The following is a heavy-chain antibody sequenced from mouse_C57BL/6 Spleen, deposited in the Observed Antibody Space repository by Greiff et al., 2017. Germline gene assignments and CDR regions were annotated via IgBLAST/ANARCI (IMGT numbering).Heavy chain of an antibody. Sequence: DVQLQESGGGLVKPGGSLKLSCAASGFTFSDYGMHWVRQAPEKGLEWVAYISSGSSTIYYADTVKGRFTISRDNAKNTLFLQMTSLRSEDTAMYYCARRYYYGSSDYWGQGTTLTVSS. CDR2: ISSGSSTI. V-gene: IGHV5-17*01. CDR3: ARRYYYGSSDY. J-gene: IGHJ2*01. CDR1: GFTFSDYG. D-gene: IGHD1-1*01.